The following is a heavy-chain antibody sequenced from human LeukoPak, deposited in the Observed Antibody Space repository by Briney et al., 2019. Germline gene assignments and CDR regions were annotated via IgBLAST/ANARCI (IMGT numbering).Heavy chain of an antibody. J-gene: IGHJ4*02. V-gene: IGHV3-23*01. CDR2: ISKSGDHT. Sequence: GGSLRLSCAVSGLTFNNYAMSWVRQAPGKGLEWVSAISKSGDHTYYAASAKGRFIIYRDNSKNTQYLQMNSLRAEDTAVYYCAKEGFDSWGQGTLVTVSS. CDR1: GLTFNNYA. CDR3: AKEGFDS.